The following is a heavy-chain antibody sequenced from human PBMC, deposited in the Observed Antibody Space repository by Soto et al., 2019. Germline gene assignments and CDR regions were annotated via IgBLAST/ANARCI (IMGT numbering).Heavy chain of an antibody. V-gene: IGHV6-1*01. CDR1: GDSVSSNSAA. Sequence: SQTLSLTCAISGDSVSSNSAAWNWIRQSPSRGLEWLGRTYYRSKWYNDYAVSVKSRITINPDTSKNQFSLQLNSVTPEDTAVYYCARDPGGGSSRYYYYYGMDVWGQGTTVTVSS. J-gene: IGHJ6*02. CDR2: TYYRSKWYN. D-gene: IGHD6-13*01. CDR3: ARDPGGGSSRYYYYYGMDV.